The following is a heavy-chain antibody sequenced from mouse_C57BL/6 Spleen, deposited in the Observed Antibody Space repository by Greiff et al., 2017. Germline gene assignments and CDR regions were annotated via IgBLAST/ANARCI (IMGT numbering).Heavy chain of an antibody. CDR3: TRATVVAHWYFDV. J-gene: IGHJ1*03. Sequence: VQVVESGAELVRPGASVTLSCKASGYTFTDYEMHWVKQTPVHGLEWIGAIDPETGGTAYNQKFKGKAILTADKSSSTAYMELRSLTSEDSAVYYCTRATVVAHWYFDVWGTGTTVTVSS. CDR2: IDPETGGT. D-gene: IGHD1-1*01. CDR1: GYTFTDYE. V-gene: IGHV1-15*01.